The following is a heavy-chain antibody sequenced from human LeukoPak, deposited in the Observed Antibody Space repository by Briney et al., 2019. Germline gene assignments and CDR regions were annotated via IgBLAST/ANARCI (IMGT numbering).Heavy chain of an antibody. J-gene: IGHJ4*02. CDR2: IFHSGNT. CDR3: ARRFDNSSGLDY. CDR1: GGSISSYY. D-gene: IGHD3-22*01. Sequence: SSETLSLTCTVSGGSISSYYWSWIRQPRGKGLEWIGEIFHSGNTNYNPSLKSRVTISVDKSKNQFSLNLSSVTAADTAVYYCARRFDNSSGLDYWGQGTLVTVSS. V-gene: IGHV4-59*12.